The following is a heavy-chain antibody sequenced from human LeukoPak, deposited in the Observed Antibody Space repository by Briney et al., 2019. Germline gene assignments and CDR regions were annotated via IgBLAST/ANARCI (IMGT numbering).Heavy chain of an antibody. CDR1: GGTFSSYA. CDR3: ARGPSGVTTPEYFQH. J-gene: IGHJ1*01. Sequence: SVKVSCKASGGTFSSYAISWVQQAPGQGLEWMGRIISILGIANYAQKFQGRVTITADKSTSTAYMELSSLRSEDTAVYYCARGPSGVTTPEYFQHWGQGTLVTVSS. CDR2: IISILGIA. D-gene: IGHD7-27*01. V-gene: IGHV1-69*04.